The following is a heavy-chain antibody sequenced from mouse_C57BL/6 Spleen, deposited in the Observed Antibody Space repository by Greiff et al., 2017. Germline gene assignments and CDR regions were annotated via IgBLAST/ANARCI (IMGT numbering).Heavy chain of an antibody. CDR2: INPCYGCT. Sequence: QVHVKQPGTELVKPGASVKLSCKASGYTFTSYWMYWVKQRPGQGLEWIGNINPCYGCTNYNEKFTSKATLTVDKSSSTAYMQLSGLTSEDSAFYYCARYYYDYDWYFDVWGKGTTVTVSS. J-gene: IGHJ1*03. D-gene: IGHD2-4*01. CDR3: ARYYYDYDWYFDV. CDR1: GYTFTSYW. V-gene: IGHV1-53*01.